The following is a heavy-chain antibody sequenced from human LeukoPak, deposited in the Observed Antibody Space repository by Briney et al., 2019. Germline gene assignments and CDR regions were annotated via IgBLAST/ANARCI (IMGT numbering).Heavy chain of an antibody. CDR1: GDTFSSYT. CDR3: ARDIAAAGTKQARYYYYIDV. Sequence: SVKVSCKAPGDTFSSYTISWVRQAPGQGLEWMGRIIPILGIANYAQKFQGRVTITADKSTSTAYMELSSLRSEDTAVYYCARDIAAAGTKQARYYYYIDVWGKGTTVTVSS. CDR2: IIPILGIA. D-gene: IGHD6-13*01. V-gene: IGHV1-69*04. J-gene: IGHJ6*03.